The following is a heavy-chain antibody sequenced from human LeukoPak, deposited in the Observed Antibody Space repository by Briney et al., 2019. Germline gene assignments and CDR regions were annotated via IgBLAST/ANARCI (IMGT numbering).Heavy chain of an antibody. CDR1: GYSFTSYW. CDR3: ARGIVVAGGYMDV. D-gene: IGHD2-2*01. J-gene: IGHJ6*03. V-gene: IGHV5-51*01. Sequence: GESLKISCKGSGYSFTSYWIGWVRQMPGKGLEWMGIIYPGDSDTRYSPSFQGQVTVSADKSISPAYLQWSSLKASDTAMYYCARGIVVAGGYMDVWGKGTTVTVSS. CDR2: IYPGDSDT.